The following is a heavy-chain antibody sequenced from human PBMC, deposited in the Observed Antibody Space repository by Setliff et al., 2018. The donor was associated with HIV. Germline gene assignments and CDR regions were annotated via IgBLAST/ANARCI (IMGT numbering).Heavy chain of an antibody. CDR2: IKSKSDGETV. D-gene: IGHD5-18*01. J-gene: IGHJ4*02. V-gene: IGHV3-15*01. CDR3: ARGRGYDHGYFDS. CDR1: GFSFKNAW. Sequence: GGSLRLSCAASGFSFKNAWMSWVRQAPGKGPEWVGRIKSKSDGETVDYGGPVKGRFTISRDDSKYTLYLQMNSLSADDTAIYYCARGRGYDHGYFDSWGQGTLVTVSS.